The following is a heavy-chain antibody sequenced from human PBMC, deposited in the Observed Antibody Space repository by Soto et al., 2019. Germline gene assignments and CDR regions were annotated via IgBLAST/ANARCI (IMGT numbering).Heavy chain of an antibody. CDR3: ARFGWERYSSGSFDY. D-gene: IGHD6-25*01. Sequence: QPGGSLRLSCAASGFTFSSYSMNWVRQAPGKGLEWVSYISSSSSTIYYADSVKGRFTISRDNAKNSLYLQMNSLRAEDTAVYYCARFGWERYSSGSFDYWGQGTLVTVSS. CDR2: ISSSSSTI. V-gene: IGHV3-48*01. J-gene: IGHJ4*02. CDR1: GFTFSSYS.